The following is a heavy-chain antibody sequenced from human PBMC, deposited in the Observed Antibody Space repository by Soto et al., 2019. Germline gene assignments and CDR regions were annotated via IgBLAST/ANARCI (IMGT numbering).Heavy chain of an antibody. J-gene: IGHJ5*02. CDR1: GFTFSSYS. D-gene: IGHD2-2*01. CDR3: ARDPDIVVVPAAIFDP. Sequence: PWGSLRLSCAASGFTFSSYSMNWVRQAPGKGLEWVSSVSSSSSYIYYADSVKGRFTISRDNAKNSLYLQMNSLRAEDTAVYYCARDPDIVVVPAAIFDPWGQGTLVNVSS. V-gene: IGHV3-21*01. CDR2: VSSSSSYI.